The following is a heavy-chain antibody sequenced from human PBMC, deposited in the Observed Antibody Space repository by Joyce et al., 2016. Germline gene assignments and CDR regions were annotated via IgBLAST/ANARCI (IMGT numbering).Heavy chain of an antibody. Sequence: EVQLVESGGGLVQPGGSLRLSGAASGFSFNTYSINWVRQAPGKGLEWLSYISASSGTIYYADSVKGRFTISRDNAKNSVYLQMNSLRDEDTAVYYCARVGRTGYTCDYWGQGTLVTVSS. CDR3: ARVGRTGYTCDY. J-gene: IGHJ4*02. CDR2: ISASSGTI. V-gene: IGHV3-48*02. CDR1: GFSFNTYS. D-gene: IGHD5-24*01.